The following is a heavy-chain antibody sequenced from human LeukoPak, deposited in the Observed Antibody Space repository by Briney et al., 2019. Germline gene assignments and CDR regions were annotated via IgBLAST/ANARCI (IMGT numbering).Heavy chain of an antibody. CDR3: ARIAARHFNYFDY. CDR2: INPNSGGT. J-gene: IGHJ4*02. D-gene: IGHD6-6*01. CDR1: GYTFTGYY. Sequence: GASVKVSCKASGYTFTGYYMHWVRQAPGQGLEWMGWINPNSGGTNYAQKFQGRVTMTRDTSISTAYMELSRLRSEDTAVYYCARIAARHFNYFDYWGQGTLVTVSS. V-gene: IGHV1-2*02.